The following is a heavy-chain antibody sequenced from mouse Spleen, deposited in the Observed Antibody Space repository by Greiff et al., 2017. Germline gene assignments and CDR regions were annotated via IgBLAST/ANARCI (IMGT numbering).Heavy chain of an antibody. J-gene: IGHJ4*01. Sequence: VQLQESGAELLRPGTSVKMSCKASGYTFTNYWIGWAKQRPGHGLEWIGDIYPGGSYTNYNEKFKGKATLTADKSSSTAYMQFSSLTSEDSAIYYCARATGTGYAMDYWGQGTSVTVSS. CDR2: IYPGGSYT. D-gene: IGHD3-3*01. V-gene: IGHV1-63*01. CDR1: GYTFTNYW. CDR3: ARATGTGYAMDY.